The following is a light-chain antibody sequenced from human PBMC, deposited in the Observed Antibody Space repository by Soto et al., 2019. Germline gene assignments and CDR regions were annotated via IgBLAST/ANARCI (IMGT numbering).Light chain of an antibody. J-gene: IGKJ1*01. V-gene: IGKV1-5*01. CDR3: LQHNSYPWT. CDR1: QSITTW. Sequence: DIQMPQSPSTVSAYVGDSVTITCRASQSITTWLAWYQQKPGKAPKRLIYAASSLQSGVPSRFSGSGSGTESTLTISSLQPEDFATYYCLQHNSYPWTCGQGTKV. CDR2: AAS.